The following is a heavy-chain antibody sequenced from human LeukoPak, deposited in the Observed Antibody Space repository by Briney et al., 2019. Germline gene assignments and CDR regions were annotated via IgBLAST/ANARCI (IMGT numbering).Heavy chain of an antibody. CDR3: ARRQGDSTGYYPFDY. J-gene: IGHJ4*02. Sequence: SETLSLTCTVSGGSISGYFWSWIRQPPGKGLEWIGYIFYSGRTNYNPSLKSRVTISVDMSKNQFSLNLTSVTAADTAVYYCARRQGDSTGYYPFDYWGQGTLVTVFS. CDR1: GGSISGYF. D-gene: IGHD3-22*01. V-gene: IGHV4-59*01. CDR2: IFYSGRT.